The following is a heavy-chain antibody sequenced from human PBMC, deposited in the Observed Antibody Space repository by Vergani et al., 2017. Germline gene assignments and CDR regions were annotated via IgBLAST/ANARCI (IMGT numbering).Heavy chain of an antibody. CDR3: ATAGSGFGELSLDY. Sequence: QVQLQESGPGLVKPSGTLSLTCAVSGGSISSSNWWSWVRQPPGKGLEWIGEIYHSGSTNYNASLKSRVTISVDKSKNQFSLKLSSVTAADTAMYYCATAGSGFGELSLDYWGQGTLVTVSS. J-gene: IGHJ4*02. D-gene: IGHD3-10*01. V-gene: IGHV4-4*02. CDR1: GGSISSSNW. CDR2: IYHSGST.